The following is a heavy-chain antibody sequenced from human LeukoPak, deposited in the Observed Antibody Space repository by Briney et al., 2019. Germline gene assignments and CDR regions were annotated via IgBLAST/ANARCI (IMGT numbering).Heavy chain of an antibody. D-gene: IGHD1-26*01. V-gene: IGHV3-7*01. CDR1: GFTFSSYW. CDR3: ARSPHSGSYYGFDY. CDR2: IKQDGSEK. Sequence: GGSLRLSCAASGFTFSSYWMSWVRQAPGKGLEWVANIKQDGSEKYYVDSVKGRFTISRDNAKNSLYLQMNSLRAEDTAVYYCARSPHSGSYYGFDYWGQGTLVTVSS. J-gene: IGHJ4*02.